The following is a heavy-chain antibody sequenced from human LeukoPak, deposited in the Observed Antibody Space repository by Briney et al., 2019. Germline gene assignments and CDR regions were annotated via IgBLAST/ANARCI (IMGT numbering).Heavy chain of an antibody. CDR2: INHSGIP. V-gene: IGHV4-34*01. CDR1: DGALSGYY. Sequence: SETLSLTCGAYDGALSGYYWSWIRQPPGKGLDWIGEINHSGIPRYNPSLKSRVTLSLDTSKNQFALNLTSVSAADTAVYYCARVPAPGGYNYYYYYMDVWGKGTTVTISS. D-gene: IGHD5-12*01. J-gene: IGHJ6*03. CDR3: ARVPAPGGYNYYYYYMDV.